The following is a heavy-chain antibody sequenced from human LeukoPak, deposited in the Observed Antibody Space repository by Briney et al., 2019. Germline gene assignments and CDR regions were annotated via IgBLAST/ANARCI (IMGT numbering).Heavy chain of an antibody. D-gene: IGHD3-3*01. V-gene: IGHV1-69*04. J-gene: IGHJ4*02. CDR3: ARDIGITIFGVVQPFDY. CDR2: IIPILGIA. CDR1: GGTFSSYA. Sequence: SVKVSCKASGGTFSSYAISWVRQAPGQGLEWMGRIIPILGIANYAQKLQGRVTMTTDTSTSTAYMELRSLRSDDTAVYYCARDIGITIFGVVQPFDYWGQGTLVTVSS.